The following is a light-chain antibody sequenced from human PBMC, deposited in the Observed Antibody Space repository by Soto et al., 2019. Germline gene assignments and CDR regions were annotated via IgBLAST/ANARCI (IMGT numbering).Light chain of an antibody. CDR3: QQYHSSPWT. CDR2: GAF. J-gene: IGKJ1*01. CDR1: QSIPNNN. Sequence: EIVLTQSPGTLSLSPGERATLSCRASQSIPNNNLAWYQQKPGQAPRLLFYGAFNRASGIPDRFSGSGSGTDFTLTISRVEPVDFAVYSCQQYHSSPWTFGQGTKVDI. V-gene: IGKV3-20*01.